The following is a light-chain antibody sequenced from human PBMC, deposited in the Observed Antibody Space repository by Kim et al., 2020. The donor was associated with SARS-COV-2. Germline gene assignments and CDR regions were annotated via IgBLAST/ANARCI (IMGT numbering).Light chain of an antibody. J-gene: IGLJ2*01. Sequence: GGKVTPTGGDTTGAGTSGLWPYGYQQKPGQAPRTLIYDTSNRRSWTPARFSGSHLGGKAALTLPGAQPEEEADYYCSLSYTGVVIFGGGTQLTVL. CDR3: SLSYTGVVI. V-gene: IGLV7-46*01. CDR2: DTS. CDR1: TGAGTSGLW.